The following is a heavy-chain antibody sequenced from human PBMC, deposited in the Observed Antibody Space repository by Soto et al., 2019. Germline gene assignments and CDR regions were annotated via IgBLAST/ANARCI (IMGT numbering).Heavy chain of an antibody. V-gene: IGHV4-4*07. J-gene: IGHJ5*02. CDR3: VRDGTKNLRDWFDP. CDR2: IYATRTT. CDR1: CTSTSGSY. D-gene: IGHD1-1*01. Sequence: SEPVSLTCTASCTSTSGSYWSGIVKSAGKGREWIGRIYATRTTDYNPSLKTRVMMSVDTSKKQFSLKLRSVTAAHTAVYYCVRDGTKNLRDWFDPWGQGIPVTGSS.